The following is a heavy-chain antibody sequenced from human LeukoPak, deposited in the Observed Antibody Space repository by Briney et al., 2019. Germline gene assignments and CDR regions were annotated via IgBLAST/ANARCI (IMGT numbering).Heavy chain of an antibody. CDR2: VGRDGSI. V-gene: IGHV3-21*01. Sequence: PGGSLRLSCVASGFTFNTYTMNWVRQAPGKGLEWISCVGRDGSIHYADSVKGQITISRDNAKNSLFLQMNSLRAEDTAIYYCARRYYDTTGYAFDIWGQGTMVTVSS. D-gene: IGHD3-22*01. CDR3: ARRYYDTTGYAFDI. J-gene: IGHJ3*02. CDR1: GFTFNTYT.